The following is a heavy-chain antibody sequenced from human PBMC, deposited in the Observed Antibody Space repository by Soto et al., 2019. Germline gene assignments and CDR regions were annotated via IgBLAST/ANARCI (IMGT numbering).Heavy chain of an antibody. CDR1: GYTFTSYG. CDR2: ISAYNGNT. V-gene: IGHV1-18*04. D-gene: IGHD3-10*01. CDR3: ARDGGHYGSGSYYNGDYYYYGTDV. J-gene: IGHJ6*02. Sequence: ASVKVSCKASGYTFTSYGISWVRQAPGQGLEWMGWISAYNGNTNYAQKLQGRVTMTTDTSTSTAYMELRSLRSDDTAVYYCARDGGHYGSGSYYNGDYYYYGTDVWGQGTTVTVSS.